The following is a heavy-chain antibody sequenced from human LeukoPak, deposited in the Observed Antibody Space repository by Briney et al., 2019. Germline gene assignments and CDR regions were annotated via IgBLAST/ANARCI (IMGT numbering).Heavy chain of an antibody. V-gene: IGHV3-30*18. CDR3: VKEQNTGWYRVADY. CDR2: ISYDGSEI. D-gene: IGHD6-19*01. CDR1: GFVFSDCG. Sequence: GGSLSLACAASGFVFSDCGSHWVRQAPGKGLEWVAVISYDGSEIHYADSVKGRFVISRDISRSTLHLQMNSLRVEDTAVYHCVKEQNTGWYRVADYWGQRTLVAVSS. J-gene: IGHJ4*02.